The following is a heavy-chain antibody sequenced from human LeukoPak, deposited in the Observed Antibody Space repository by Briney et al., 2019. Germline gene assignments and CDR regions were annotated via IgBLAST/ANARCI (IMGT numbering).Heavy chain of an antibody. CDR1: GYSISSGYY. V-gene: IGHV4-38-2*01. Sequence: SETLSLTCAVSGYSISSGYYLGWIRQPPGQGLEWIGSIYHSGSTYYNPSLKSRVTISVDTSKNQFSLKLSSVTAADTAVYYCARVRIARVDPDYFDYWGQGTLVTVSS. CDR2: IYHSGST. J-gene: IGHJ4*02. D-gene: IGHD2-15*01. CDR3: ARVRIARVDPDYFDY.